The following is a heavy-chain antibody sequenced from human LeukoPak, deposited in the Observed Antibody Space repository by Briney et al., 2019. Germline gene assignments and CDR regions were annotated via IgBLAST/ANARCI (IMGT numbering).Heavy chain of an antibody. V-gene: IGHV3-49*04. Sequence: PGGSLRLSCAASGFTFSSYAMSWVRQAPGKGLEWVGFIRSKPYGGTTEYAASVKGRFTISRDDSESIAYLQMNSLKTEGTAVYYCTRSGNYHDSTGNPLLTKVEYWGQGTLVTICS. J-gene: IGHJ4*02. CDR1: GFTFSSYA. CDR2: IRSKPYGGTT. D-gene: IGHD3-22*01. CDR3: TRSGNYHDSTGNPLLTKVEY.